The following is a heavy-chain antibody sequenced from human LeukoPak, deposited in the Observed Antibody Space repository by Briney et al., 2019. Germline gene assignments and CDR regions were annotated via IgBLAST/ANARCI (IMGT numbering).Heavy chain of an antibody. V-gene: IGHV1-2*02. Sequence: ASVKVSCKASGYTFTGYYMHWVRQAPGQGLEWMGWINPNSGGTNYAQKFQGGVTMTRDTSISTAYMELSRLRSDDTAVYYCARDRSLDTAMVHYYYYYMDVWGKGTTVTVSS. CDR1: GYTFTGYY. CDR2: INPNSGGT. CDR3: ARDRSLDTAMVHYYYYYMDV. D-gene: IGHD5-18*01. J-gene: IGHJ6*03.